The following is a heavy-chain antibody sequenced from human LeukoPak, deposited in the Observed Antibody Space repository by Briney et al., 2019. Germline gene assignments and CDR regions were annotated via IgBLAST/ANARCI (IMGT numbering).Heavy chain of an antibody. CDR1: GFTFSNYA. CDR2: ISGSGGST. Sequence: GGSLRLSCAASGFTFSNYAMSWVRQAPGKGLEWVSAISGSGGSTYYADSVKGRFTISRDNSKNSLHLQMNSLRAEDTAVYYCAKDDSSGPQEFYYHGMDVWGQGTTVTVSS. V-gene: IGHV3-23*01. D-gene: IGHD3-22*01. J-gene: IGHJ6*02. CDR3: AKDDSSGPQEFYYHGMDV.